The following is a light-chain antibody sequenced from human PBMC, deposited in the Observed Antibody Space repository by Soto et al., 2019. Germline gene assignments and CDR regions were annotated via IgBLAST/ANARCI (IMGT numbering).Light chain of an antibody. V-gene: IGKV3-20*01. CDR2: GAS. Sequence: EIVLTQSPGTLSLSPGERATLSCRASQSVSSSYLAWYQQKPGQAPRLLIYGASSRATGIPDRFSGSGSGTDFPLTISRLEPEDFAVYYCQQRDTFGQGTKLEIK. CDR3: QQRDT. CDR1: QSVSSSY. J-gene: IGKJ2*01.